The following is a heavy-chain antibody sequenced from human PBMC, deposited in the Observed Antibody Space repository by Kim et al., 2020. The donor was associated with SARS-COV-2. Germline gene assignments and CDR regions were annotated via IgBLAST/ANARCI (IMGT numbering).Heavy chain of an antibody. Sequence: PPLKRRVTISVDTSKNQFSLKLSSVTAADTAVCYCARVGTYYDILTGYFDYWGQGTLVTVSS. V-gene: IGHV4-31*02. J-gene: IGHJ4*02. D-gene: IGHD3-9*01. CDR3: ARVGTYYDILTGYFDY.